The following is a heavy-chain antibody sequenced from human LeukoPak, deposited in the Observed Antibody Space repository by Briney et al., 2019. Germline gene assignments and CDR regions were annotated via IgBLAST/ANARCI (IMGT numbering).Heavy chain of an antibody. J-gene: IGHJ4*02. CDR1: GYTLPELS. D-gene: IGHD3-16*02. Sequence: ASVKVSCKVSGYTLPELSMHWVRQAPGKGLEWMGGFDPEDGETIYAQKFQGRVTMTEDTSTDTAYMELSSLRSEDTAVYYCATEIGSGLRLGELSLNFDYWGQGTLVTVSS. CDR2: FDPEDGET. CDR3: ATEIGSGLRLGELSLNFDY. V-gene: IGHV1-24*01.